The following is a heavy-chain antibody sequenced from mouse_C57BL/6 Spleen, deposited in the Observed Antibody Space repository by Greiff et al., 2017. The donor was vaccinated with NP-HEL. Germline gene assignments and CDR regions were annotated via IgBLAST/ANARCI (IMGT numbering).Heavy chain of an antibody. CDR3: AIYDGYYDWYFDV. V-gene: IGHV1-74*01. CDR2: IHPSDSDT. D-gene: IGHD2-3*01. J-gene: IGHJ1*03. CDR1: GYTFTSYW. Sequence: QVQLKQPGAELVKPGASVKVSCKASGYTFTSYWMHWVKQRPGQGLEWIGRIHPSDSDTNYNQKFKGKATLTVDKSSSTAYMQLSSLTSEDSAVYYCAIYDGYYDWYFDVWGTGTTVTVSS.